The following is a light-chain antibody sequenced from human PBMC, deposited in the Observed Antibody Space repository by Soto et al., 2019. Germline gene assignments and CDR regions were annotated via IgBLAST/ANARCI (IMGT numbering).Light chain of an antibody. CDR2: AGT. CDR1: SSDVGSYNL. V-gene: IGLV2-23*01. CDR3: CSYAGSNTYV. J-gene: IGLJ1*01. Sequence: QSVLTQPASVSGSPGQSITISCTGTSSDVGSYNLVSWYQHHPGKAPKLLIYAGTKRPSGVSNRFSASKSANTASLTLSGLQAEDEADYYCCSYAGSNTYVFGTGTKLTVL.